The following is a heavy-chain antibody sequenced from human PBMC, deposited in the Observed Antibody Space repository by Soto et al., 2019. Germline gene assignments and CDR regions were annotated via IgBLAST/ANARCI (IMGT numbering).Heavy chain of an antibody. CDR1: GYTFTGYY. V-gene: IGHV1-2*04. CDR3: ARMGPGEEQDASPQYYYGMDV. Sequence: ASVKVSCKASGYTFTGYYMHWVRQAPGQGLEWMGWINPNSGGTNYAQKFQGWVTMTRDTSISTAYMELSRLRSDDTAVYYCARMGPGEEQDASPQYYYGMDVWGQGTTVTVSS. CDR2: INPNSGGT. J-gene: IGHJ6*02. D-gene: IGHD3-10*01.